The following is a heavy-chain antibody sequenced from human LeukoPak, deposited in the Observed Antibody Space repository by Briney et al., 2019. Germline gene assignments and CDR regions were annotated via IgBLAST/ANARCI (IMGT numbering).Heavy chain of an antibody. CDR1: GFTFSSYA. CDR3: ARDPRPWIDIVVVPANYYYMDV. D-gene: IGHD2-2*01. J-gene: IGHJ6*03. V-gene: IGHV3-21*01. Sequence: PGGSLRLSCAASGFTFSSYAMSWVRQAPGKGLEWVSSISSSSSYIYYADSVKGRFTISRDNAKNSLYLQMNSLRAEDTAVYYCARDPRPWIDIVVVPANYYYMDVWGKGTTVTVSS. CDR2: ISSSSSYI.